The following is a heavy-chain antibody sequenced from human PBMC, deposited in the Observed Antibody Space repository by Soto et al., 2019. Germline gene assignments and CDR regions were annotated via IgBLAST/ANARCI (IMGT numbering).Heavy chain of an antibody. J-gene: IGHJ4*02. Sequence: QVQLVQSGAEVKKPGSSVKVSCKASGGTFSRFAISWVRQAPGQGLEWMGGIIPMFGKANYAQKFQGRVTITADESTSTGYMELRSLTSEDTAVYHCARDGTLYDSNGYYYVYWGQGTLVTVSS. CDR1: GGTFSRFA. D-gene: IGHD3-22*01. V-gene: IGHV1-69*01. CDR3: ARDGTLYDSNGYYYVY. CDR2: IIPMFGKA.